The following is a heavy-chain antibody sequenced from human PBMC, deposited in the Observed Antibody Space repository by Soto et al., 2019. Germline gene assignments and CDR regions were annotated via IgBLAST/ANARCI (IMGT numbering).Heavy chain of an antibody. CDR3: AKDLITGYYDSSGYYRTASKRDY. CDR2: ISGSGGST. Sequence: GGSLRLSCAASGFTFSSYAMSWVRQAPGKGLEWVSAISGSGGSTYYADSVKGRFTISRDNSKNTLYLQMNSLRAEDTAVYYCAKDLITGYYDSSGYYRTASKRDYWGQGTLVTVSS. CDR1: GFTFSSYA. D-gene: IGHD3-22*01. J-gene: IGHJ4*02. V-gene: IGHV3-23*01.